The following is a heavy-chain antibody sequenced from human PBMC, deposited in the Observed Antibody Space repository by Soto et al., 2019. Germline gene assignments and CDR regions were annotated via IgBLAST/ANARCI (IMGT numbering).Heavy chain of an antibody. V-gene: IGHV4-59*01. Sequence: QVQLQESGPGLVKPSETLSLTCTVSDGSISSYYWSWIRQPPGKGLEWIGYIYYSGSTNYNPSLKSRVTISVDMSKNQFSLKLSSVTAADTAVYYCARRYGGAFDIWGQGTMVTVSS. CDR2: IYYSGST. CDR3: ARRYGGAFDI. CDR1: DGSISSYY. J-gene: IGHJ3*02. D-gene: IGHD4-17*01.